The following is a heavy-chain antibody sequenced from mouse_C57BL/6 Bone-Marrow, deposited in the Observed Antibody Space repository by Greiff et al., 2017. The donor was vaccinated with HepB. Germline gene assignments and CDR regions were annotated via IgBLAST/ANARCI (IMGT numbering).Heavy chain of an antibody. D-gene: IGHD2-2*01. CDR3: AGYDWFAY. CDR1: GYTFTGYW. Sequence: VMLVESGAELMKPGASVKLSCKATGYTFTGYWIEWVKQRPGHGLEWIGEILPGSGSTNYNEKFKGKATFTADKSSNTAYMQLSSLTTEDSAIYDCAGYDWFAYWGQGTLVTVSA. J-gene: IGHJ3*01. V-gene: IGHV1-9*01. CDR2: ILPGSGST.